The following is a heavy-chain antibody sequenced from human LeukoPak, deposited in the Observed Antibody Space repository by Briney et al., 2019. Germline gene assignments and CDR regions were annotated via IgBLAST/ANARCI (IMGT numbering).Heavy chain of an antibody. D-gene: IGHD3-10*01. V-gene: IGHV1-18*01. Sequence: GASVKVSCKASGYTFTSYGSSWVRQAPGQGLEWMGWISAYNGNTNYAQKLQGRVTMTTDTSTSTAYMELRSLRSDDTAVYYCARKDYGSGSYYYFDYWGQGTLVTVSS. CDR3: ARKDYGSGSYYYFDY. CDR2: ISAYNGNT. CDR1: GYTFTSYG. J-gene: IGHJ4*02.